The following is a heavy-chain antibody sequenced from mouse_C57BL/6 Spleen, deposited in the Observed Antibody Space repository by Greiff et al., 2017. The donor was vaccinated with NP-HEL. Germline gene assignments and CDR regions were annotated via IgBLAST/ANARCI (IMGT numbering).Heavy chain of an antibody. CDR2: IWRGGST. Sequence: VQLVESGPGLVQPSQSLSITCTVSGFSLTSYGVHWVRQSPGKGLEWLGVIWRGGSTDYNAAFMSRLSITKDNSKSQVFFKMNSLQADDTAIYYCAKKNGNYDYYAMDYWGQGTSVTVSS. CDR3: AKKNGNYDYYAMDY. D-gene: IGHD2-1*01. CDR1: GFSLTSYG. J-gene: IGHJ4*01. V-gene: IGHV2-5*01.